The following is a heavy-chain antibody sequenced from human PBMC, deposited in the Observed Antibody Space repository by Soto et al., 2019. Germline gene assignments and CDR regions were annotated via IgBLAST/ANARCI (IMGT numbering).Heavy chain of an antibody. CDR1: GGSFSGYY. D-gene: IGHD5-12*01. CDR3: ARGIGYNSFPSDY. V-gene: IGHV4-34*01. CDR2: INHSGST. J-gene: IGHJ4*02. Sequence: PSETLSLTCAVYGGSFSGYYWSWIRQPPGKGLEWIGEINHSGSTNYNPSLKSRVTISVDTSKNQFSLKLSSVTAADTAVYYCARGIGYNSFPSDYWGQGTLVTVSS.